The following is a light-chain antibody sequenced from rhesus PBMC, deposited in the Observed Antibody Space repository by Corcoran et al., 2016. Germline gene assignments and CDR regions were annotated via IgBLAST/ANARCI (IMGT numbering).Light chain of an antibody. Sequence: DIQMTQSPSSLSASAGDRVTITCRASQDISTYFSWFQQKPGKAPKLLIYAASSLESGVPSRFSGSGSGTEFTLTISSLQPEDFAAYYCLQHNSYPYSFGQGTKVEIK. V-gene: IGKV1S19*01. J-gene: IGKJ2*01. CDR1: QDISTY. CDR3: LQHNSYPYS. CDR2: AAS.